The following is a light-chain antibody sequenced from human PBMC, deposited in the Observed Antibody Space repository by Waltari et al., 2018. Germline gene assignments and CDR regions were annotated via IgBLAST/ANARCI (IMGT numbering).Light chain of an antibody. CDR2: DAS. Sequence: EIVLTQSPATLSLSPGERATLSCRASQSVSSYLAWYQPKPGPAPRLLIYDASNGATGIPARFSGSGSGTDFTLTISSLEPEDFAVYYCQQRSNWPPVWTFGQGTKVEIK. CDR1: QSVSSY. CDR3: QQRSNWPPVWT. V-gene: IGKV3-11*01. J-gene: IGKJ1*01.